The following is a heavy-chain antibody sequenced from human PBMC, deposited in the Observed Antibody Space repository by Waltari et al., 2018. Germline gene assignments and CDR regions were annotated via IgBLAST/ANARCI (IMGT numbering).Heavy chain of an antibody. J-gene: IGHJ4*02. Sequence: QLQLQESGPGLVKPSETLSLICTVSGGSISSSSYYWGWIRQPPGKGLEWIGFIYHSGSSHYTPSLKSRVTISVDTSKNHFSLKLTSVTAADTAVYYCAVLTTSGYDIDYWGQGTLVTVAS. D-gene: IGHD5-12*01. V-gene: IGHV4-39*02. CDR2: IYHSGSS. CDR1: GGSISSSSYY. CDR3: AVLTTSGYDIDY.